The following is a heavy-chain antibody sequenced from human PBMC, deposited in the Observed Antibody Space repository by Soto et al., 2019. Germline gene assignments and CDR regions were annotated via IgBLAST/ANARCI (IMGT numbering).Heavy chain of an antibody. J-gene: IGHJ4*02. CDR3: ARALFNLEVIKTAFDY. CDR1: GFRFSSYA. D-gene: IGHD1-1*01. CDR2: IWYDGSNK. Sequence: GGSLRLSCAGSGFRFSSYAMHWVRQAPGKGLEWVAVIWYDGSNKYYADSVKGRFTISRDNSKNTQYLQMNSLRAEDTAVYYCARALFNLEVIKTAFDYWGQGTLVTVSS. V-gene: IGHV3-33*01.